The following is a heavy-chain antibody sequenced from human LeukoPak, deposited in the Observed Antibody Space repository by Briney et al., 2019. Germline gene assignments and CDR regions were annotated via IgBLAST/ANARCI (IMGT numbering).Heavy chain of an antibody. Sequence: PGGSLRLSCAASGFTFSNYGMHWVRQAPGKGLEWVAVIWYDGSNKYYAESVKGRFTISRDNSKNTLHLQMNSLRAEDTAVYYCAKGVDYCSGGSCPADYWGPGTLVTVSS. CDR1: GFTFSNYG. J-gene: IGHJ4*02. CDR2: IWYDGSNK. CDR3: AKGVDYCSGGSCPADY. V-gene: IGHV3-33*06. D-gene: IGHD2-15*01.